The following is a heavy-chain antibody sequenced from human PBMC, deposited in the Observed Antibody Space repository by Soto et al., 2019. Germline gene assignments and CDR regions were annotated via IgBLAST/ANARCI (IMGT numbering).Heavy chain of an antibody. CDR1: GGSISSGGYY. J-gene: IGHJ4*02. CDR2: IYYSGST. Sequence: PSETLSLTCTVSGGSISSGGYYWSWIRQHPGKGLEWIGYIYYSGSTYYNPSLKSRVTISVDTSRNQFSLKLSSVTAADTAVYYCASPSRGYSYLYDYWGQGTLVTVSS. V-gene: IGHV4-31*03. D-gene: IGHD5-18*01. CDR3: ASPSRGYSYLYDY.